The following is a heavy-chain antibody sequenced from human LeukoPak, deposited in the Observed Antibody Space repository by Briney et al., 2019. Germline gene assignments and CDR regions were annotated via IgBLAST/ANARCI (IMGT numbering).Heavy chain of an antibody. J-gene: IGHJ5*02. D-gene: IGHD3-3*01. CDR1: GFTFSSYW. CDR2: INSDGSST. Sequence: PGGSLRLSCAASGFTFSSYWMHWVRQAPGKGLGWVSRINSDGSSTSYADSVKGRFTTSRDNAKNTLYLQMNSLRAEDTAVYYCARVRYDFWSGYDNWFDPWGQGTLVTVSS. CDR3: ARVRYDFWSGYDNWFDP. V-gene: IGHV3-74*01.